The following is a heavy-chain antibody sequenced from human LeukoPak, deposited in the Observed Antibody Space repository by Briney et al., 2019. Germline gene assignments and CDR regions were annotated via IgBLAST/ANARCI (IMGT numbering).Heavy chain of an antibody. CDR2: ISGSGGST. D-gene: IGHD3-10*01. CDR1: GFTFSSYA. J-gene: IGHJ3*02. CDR3: AKDSGVTDAFDI. V-gene: IGHV3-23*01. Sequence: GGSLRLSCAASGFTFSSYAMSWVRQAPGKGLEWVSAISGSGGSTYYADSVKGRFTISRGNSKNTLYLQMNSLRAEDTAVYYCAKDSGVTDAFDIWGQGTMVTVSS.